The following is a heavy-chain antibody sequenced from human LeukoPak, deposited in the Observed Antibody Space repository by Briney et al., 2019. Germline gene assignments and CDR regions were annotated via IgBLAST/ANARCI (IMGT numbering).Heavy chain of an antibody. CDR2: ISGSGGST. CDR3: AKSYGSGSSSPFDY. V-gene: IGHV3-23*01. D-gene: IGHD3-10*01. Sequence: GGSLRLSCAASGRYWMHWVRQAPGKGLEWVSAISGSGGSTYYADSVKGRFTISRDNSKNTLYLQMNSLRAEDTAVYYCAKSYGSGSSSPFDYWGQGTLVTVSS. J-gene: IGHJ4*02. CDR1: GRYW.